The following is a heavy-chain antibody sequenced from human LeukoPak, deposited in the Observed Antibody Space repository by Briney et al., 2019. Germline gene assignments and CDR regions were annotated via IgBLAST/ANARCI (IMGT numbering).Heavy chain of an antibody. CDR3: ARGPTRSSSSSFSWFDP. D-gene: IGHD6-6*01. J-gene: IGHJ5*02. CDR1: GYTFTSYD. Sequence: ASVKVSCKASGYTFTSYDINWVRQATGQGLEWMRWMNPNSGNTGYAQKFQGRVTITRNTSISTAYMELSSLRAEDTAVYYCARGPTRSSSSSFSWFDPWGQGTLVTVSS. CDR2: MNPNSGNT. V-gene: IGHV1-8*03.